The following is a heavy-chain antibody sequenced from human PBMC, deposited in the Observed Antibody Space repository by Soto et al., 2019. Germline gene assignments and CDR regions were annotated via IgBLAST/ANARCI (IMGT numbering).Heavy chain of an antibody. Sequence: QAQLQQWGTGLLKPSETLSLTCAVYGGSLSGNYWGWIRQPPGKGLEWIGETHHSGSTAYNPSLKIRVTISVDTSRNQFSLNLNSVTAADTAVYDCARTTAAIHLNYWSQGTLVTVSS. J-gene: IGHJ4*02. D-gene: IGHD2-21*02. CDR2: THHSGST. CDR3: ARTTAAIHLNY. V-gene: IGHV4-34*01. CDR1: GGSLSGNY.